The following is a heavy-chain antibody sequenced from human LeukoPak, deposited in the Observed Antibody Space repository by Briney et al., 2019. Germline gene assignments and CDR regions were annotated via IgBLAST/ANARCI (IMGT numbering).Heavy chain of an antibody. V-gene: IGHV1-18*01. CDR2: ISAYTGDT. Sequence: ASVKVSCKGFGYTFTTYGISWVRQAPGQGLEWMGWISAYTGDTRYAQKFQARVTMTTDTSTSTAYMELGSLRSDDTAVYYCMRDITKVAAGSVLSNWGQGTLVTVSS. J-gene: IGHJ4*02. CDR3: MRDITKVAAGSVLSN. CDR1: GYTFTTYG. D-gene: IGHD6-25*01.